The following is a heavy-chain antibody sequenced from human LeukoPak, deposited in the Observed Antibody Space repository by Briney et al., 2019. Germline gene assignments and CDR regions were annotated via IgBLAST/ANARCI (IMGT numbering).Heavy chain of an antibody. CDR2: IDYSGGST. J-gene: IGHJ4*02. Sequence: PGGSLRLSCTGSGFTLSSYEMTWIRQAPGKGLEWVSSIDYSGGSTYYADSVKGRFTISRDNSKNTLYLQMNSLRAEDTAVYYCAKLGQLWLLSYFDYWGQGTLVTVSS. CDR3: AKLGQLWLLSYFDY. V-gene: IGHV3-23*01. CDR1: GFTLSSYE. D-gene: IGHD5-18*01.